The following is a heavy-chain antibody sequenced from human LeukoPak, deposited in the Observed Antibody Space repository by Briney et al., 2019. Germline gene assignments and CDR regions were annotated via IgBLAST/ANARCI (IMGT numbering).Heavy chain of an antibody. CDR3: VRDPSQHKYYALDV. J-gene: IGHJ6*04. CDR2: MHTSGNT. Sequence: SETLSLTCTVSGGSMSGFYWGWIRQPAEKGLEYIGRMHTSGNTDYNPSLQSRVIMSVDTPKNQFSLKLSSVTAADTAVYYCVRDPSQHKYYALDVWGAGTTVTVSA. CDR1: GGSMSGFY. V-gene: IGHV4-4*07.